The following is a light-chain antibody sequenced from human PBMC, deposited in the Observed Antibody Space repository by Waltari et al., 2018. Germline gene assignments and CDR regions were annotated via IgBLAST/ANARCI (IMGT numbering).Light chain of an antibody. V-gene: IGLV2-23*01. J-gene: IGLJ3*02. CDR3: SSFATSGIWV. CDR1: NSDIGNYNL. Sequence: QSALTQPASVSGSPGQSITISCTGPNSDIGNYNLVSWYQQYPGKAPKLVIYEDRQRPSGVSHRFSGSKSGNTASLTISGLQADDESDFHCSSFATSGIWVFGGGTRLTVL. CDR2: EDR.